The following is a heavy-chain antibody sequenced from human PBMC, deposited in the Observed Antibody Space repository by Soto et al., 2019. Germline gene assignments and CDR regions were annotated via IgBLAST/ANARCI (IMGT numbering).Heavy chain of an antibody. J-gene: IGHJ6*02. CDR3: ARRVRYCSSTSCQNYGMDV. V-gene: IGHV1-69*06. Sequence: ASVKVSCKASGGTFSSYAISWVRQAPGQGLEWMGGIIPIFGTANYAQKFQGRVTITADKSTSTAYMELSSLRSEDTAVYYCARRVRYCSSTSCQNYGMDVWGQGTRVTVSS. CDR2: IIPIFGTA. D-gene: IGHD2-2*01. CDR1: GGTFSSYA.